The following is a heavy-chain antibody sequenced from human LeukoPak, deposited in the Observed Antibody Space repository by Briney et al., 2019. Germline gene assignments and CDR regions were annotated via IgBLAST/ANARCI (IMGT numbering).Heavy chain of an antibody. Sequence: ALRLSCAASGFTFGDYAMHWVRQAPGKGLEWVSGISWNSGSIGYADSVKGRFTISRDNAKNSLYLQMNSLRAEDTALYYCTKDIFTMVRGVVDYWGQGTLVTVSS. D-gene: IGHD3-10*01. V-gene: IGHV3-9*01. CDR2: ISWNSGSI. CDR3: TKDIFTMVRGVVDY. CDR1: GFTFGDYA. J-gene: IGHJ4*02.